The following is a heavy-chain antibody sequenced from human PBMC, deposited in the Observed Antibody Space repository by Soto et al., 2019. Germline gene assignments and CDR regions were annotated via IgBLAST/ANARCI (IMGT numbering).Heavy chain of an antibody. CDR3: SRLDYYDRSGSYSGMGV. CDR1: GFIFDEYA. CDR2: IRSKVYGATT. Sequence: GGSLRLSCTASGFIFDEYAMTWVRQAPGKGLEWVGFIRSKVYGATTEYAASVKGRFTISRDDSKTIAYLHMNSLKTEDTAVYFCSRLDYYDRSGSYSGMGVWGQGTTVTVSS. J-gene: IGHJ6*02. V-gene: IGHV3-49*04. D-gene: IGHD3-22*01.